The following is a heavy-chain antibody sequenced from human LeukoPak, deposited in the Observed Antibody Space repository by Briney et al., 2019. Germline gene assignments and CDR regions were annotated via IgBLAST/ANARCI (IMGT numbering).Heavy chain of an antibody. CDR2: IRSGGTI. V-gene: IGHV3-48*02. J-gene: IGHJ3*02. Sequence: PGGSLRLSCAASGFTFSTYSMNWVRQAPGKGLGWLSYIRSGGTINYADSVKGRFIISRDNAKNSLYLQMNSLRDEDTAVYYCARDEAYGFDTWGQGTMVTVSS. CDR3: ARDEAYGFDT. CDR1: GFTFSTYS.